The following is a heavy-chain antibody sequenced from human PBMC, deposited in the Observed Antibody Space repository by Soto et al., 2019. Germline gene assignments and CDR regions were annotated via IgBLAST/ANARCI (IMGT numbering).Heavy chain of an antibody. J-gene: IGHJ4*02. V-gene: IGHV4-61*01. CDR2: IYYSGGT. D-gene: IGHD5-18*01. CDR1: GGSVSSGSYY. Sequence: PSETLSLTCTVSGGSVSSGSYYWSWIRQPPGKGLEWIGYIYYSGGTNYNPSLKSRVTISVGTSKNQFSLKLSSVTAADTAVYYCARGGGVTATFDYWGQGTLVTVSS. CDR3: ARGGGVTATFDY.